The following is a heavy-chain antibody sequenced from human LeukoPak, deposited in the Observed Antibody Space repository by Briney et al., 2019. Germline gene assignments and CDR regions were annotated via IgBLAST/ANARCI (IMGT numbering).Heavy chain of an antibody. CDR3: AREKLYFYGSGSATRIAFDS. Sequence: ASVKVSCKASGYTFTGYYMHWVRQAPGQGLEWMGWINPNSGGTNYAQKFQGRVTMTRDTSISTAYMELSRLRSDDTAVYYCAREKLYFYGSGSATRIAFDSWGQGTVVTVSS. V-gene: IGHV1-2*02. CDR1: GYTFTGYY. J-gene: IGHJ4*02. D-gene: IGHD3-10*01. CDR2: INPNSGGT.